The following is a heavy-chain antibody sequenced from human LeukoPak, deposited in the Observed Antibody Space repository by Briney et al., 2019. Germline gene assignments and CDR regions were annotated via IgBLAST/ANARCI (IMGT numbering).Heavy chain of an antibody. CDR1: GLAFCSYS. J-gene: IGHJ4*02. CDR2: ISYDGSDE. Sequence: GVSLRLSCVASGLAFCSYSMHWVRQAPGKGLEWVGVISYDGSDEYYTDTVMGRFTISRDNSKNTVYLQMNSLRADDTAVYYCARDFTPEWFDIHWGQGTLVTVS. V-gene: IGHV3-30*04. CDR3: ARDFTPEWFDIH. D-gene: IGHD3-3*01.